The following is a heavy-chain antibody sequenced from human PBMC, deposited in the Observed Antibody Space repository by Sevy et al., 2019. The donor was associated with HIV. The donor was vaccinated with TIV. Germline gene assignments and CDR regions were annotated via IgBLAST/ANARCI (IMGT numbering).Heavy chain of an antibody. J-gene: IGHJ3*02. CDR2: ISYDGSNK. V-gene: IGHV3-30*03. CDR1: GFTFSNYG. D-gene: IGHD6-13*01. Sequence: GGSLRLSCAAFGFTFSNYGMTWVRQAPGKGLEWVAVISYDGSNKYYADSVKGRFTISRDNSKNTLYLQMNSLRAEDTAVYYCATSPSRIAAADKGDAFDIWGQGTMVTVSS. CDR3: ATSPSRIAAADKGDAFDI.